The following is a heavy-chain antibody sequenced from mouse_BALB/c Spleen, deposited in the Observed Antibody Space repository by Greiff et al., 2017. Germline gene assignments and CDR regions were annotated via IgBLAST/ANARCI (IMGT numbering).Heavy chain of an antibody. J-gene: IGHJ4*01. CDR2: IWTGGGT. CDR1: GFSLTSYD. CDR3: VREYGNYAMDY. D-gene: IGHD2-10*02. V-gene: IGHV2-9-2*01. Sequence: QVQLQQSGPGLVAPSQSLSITCTVSGFSLTSYDISWIRQPPGKGLEWLGVIWTGGGTNYNSAFMSRLSISKDNSKSQVFLKMNSLQTDDTAIYYCVREYGNYAMDYWGQGTSVTVSS.